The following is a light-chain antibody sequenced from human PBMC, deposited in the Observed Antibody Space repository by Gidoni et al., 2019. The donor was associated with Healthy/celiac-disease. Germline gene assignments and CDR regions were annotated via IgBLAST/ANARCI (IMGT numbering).Light chain of an antibody. CDR1: QIVSSY. CDR2: VAS. CDR3: QQRSNWPT. Sequence: EIVLTQSPATLSLSPGERATLSCRASQIVSSYLAWYQPKPGQAPRLLIYVASNRATGIPARFRGSGSGTYFTLTISSLEPEDFAVYYCQQRSNWPTFGPGTKVDIK. V-gene: IGKV3-11*01. J-gene: IGKJ3*01.